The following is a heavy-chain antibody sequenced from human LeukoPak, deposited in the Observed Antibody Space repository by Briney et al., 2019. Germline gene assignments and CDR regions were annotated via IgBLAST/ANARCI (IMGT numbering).Heavy chain of an antibody. CDR2: ISTSGSP. J-gene: IGHJ4*02. D-gene: IGHD3-10*01. Sequence: SETLSLTCTVSGASISSGSYYWIWIRQAAEKGLEWIGRISTSGSPNYNPSLKSRVTMSVDTSNNQFSLKLTSVTAADTAIYYCARVHRRGFGEIFIDYWGQGTLVTVSS. CDR3: ARVHRRGFGEIFIDY. V-gene: IGHV4-61*02. CDR1: GASISSGSYY.